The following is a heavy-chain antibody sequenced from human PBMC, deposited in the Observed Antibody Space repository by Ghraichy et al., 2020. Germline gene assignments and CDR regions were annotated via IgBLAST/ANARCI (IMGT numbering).Heavy chain of an antibody. CDR3: ARGGGIVVVVAATPAIGYFDL. CDR1: GGSFSGYY. V-gene: IGHV4-34*01. J-gene: IGHJ2*01. D-gene: IGHD2-15*01. CDR2: INHSGST. Sequence: SETLSLTCAVYGGSFSGYYWSWIRQPPGKGLEWIGEINHSGSTNYNPSLKSRVTISVDTSKNQFSLKLSSVTAADTAVYYCARGGGIVVVVAATPAIGYFDLWGRGTLVTVSS.